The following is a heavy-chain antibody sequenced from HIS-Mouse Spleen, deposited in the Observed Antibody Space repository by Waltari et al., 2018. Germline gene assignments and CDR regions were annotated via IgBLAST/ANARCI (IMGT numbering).Heavy chain of an antibody. CDR3: AKASSGWLDY. CDR1: GFTFSSYG. J-gene: IGHJ4*02. Sequence: QVQLVESGGGVVQPGRSLRLSCAASGFTFSSYGRHWVRQAPGKGLEWVAVISYDGSNKYYADYVKGRFTISRDNSKNTLYLQMNSLRAEDTAVYYCAKASSGWLDYWGQGTLVTVSS. CDR2: ISYDGSNK. V-gene: IGHV3-30*18. D-gene: IGHD6-19*01.